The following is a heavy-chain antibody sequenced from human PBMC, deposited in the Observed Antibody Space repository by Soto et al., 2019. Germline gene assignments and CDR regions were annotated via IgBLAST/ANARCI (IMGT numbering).Heavy chain of an antibody. CDR3: AKDYYDSSNLPDY. Sequence: GSLRLSCAASGFTFTNSCMHWVRQAPGKGLEWVAVISYDGSNKYYADSVKGRFTISRDNSKNTLYLQMNSLRAEDSAVYYCAKDYYDSSNLPDYCGQG. J-gene: IGHJ4*02. CDR2: ISYDGSNK. V-gene: IGHV3-30*18. CDR1: GFTFTNSC. D-gene: IGHD3-22*01.